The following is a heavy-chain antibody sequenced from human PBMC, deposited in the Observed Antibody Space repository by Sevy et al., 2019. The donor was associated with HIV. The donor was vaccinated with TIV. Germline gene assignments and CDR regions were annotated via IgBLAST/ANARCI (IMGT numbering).Heavy chain of an antibody. CDR3: AREKPPRYCSSTSCYTGGNWFDP. J-gene: IGHJ5*02. Sequence: ASVKVSCKASGGTSSSYAISWVRQAPGQGLEWMGGIIPIFGTANYAQKFQGRVTITADESTSTAYMELSSLRSEDTAVYYCAREKPPRYCSSTSCYTGGNWFDPWGQGTLVTVSS. V-gene: IGHV1-69*13. CDR2: IIPIFGTA. D-gene: IGHD2-2*02. CDR1: GGTSSSYA.